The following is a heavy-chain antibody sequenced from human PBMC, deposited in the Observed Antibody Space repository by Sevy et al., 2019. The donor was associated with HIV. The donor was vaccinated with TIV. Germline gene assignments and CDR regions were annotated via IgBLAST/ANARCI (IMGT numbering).Heavy chain of an antibody. V-gene: IGHV3-15*01. CDR1: GFTFSNAW. CDR2: IKSKTDGGTT. J-gene: IGHJ4*02. D-gene: IGHD3-10*01. CDR3: TTGDLVRGVAPYYXDX. Sequence: GGSLRLSCAASGFTFSNAWMSWVRQAPGKGLEWVGRIKSKTDGGTTDYAAPVKGRFTISRDDSKNTLYLQMNSLKTEDTAVYYCTTGDLVRGVAPYYXDXWGQGTLVTVSS.